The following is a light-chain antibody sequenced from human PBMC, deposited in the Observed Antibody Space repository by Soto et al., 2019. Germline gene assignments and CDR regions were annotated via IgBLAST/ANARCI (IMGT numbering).Light chain of an antibody. J-gene: IGLJ1*01. CDR2: DVS. V-gene: IGLV2-11*01. CDR1: SSDAGGYNY. Sequence: QSALTQPRSVSGSPGQSVTISCTGTSSDAGGYNYVSWYQQHPGKAPKLMIYDVSKRPSGVPDRFSGSKSDNTASLTISGLQAEDEADYYCCSYAGSYHYVFGTGTKLTVL. CDR3: CSYAGSYHYV.